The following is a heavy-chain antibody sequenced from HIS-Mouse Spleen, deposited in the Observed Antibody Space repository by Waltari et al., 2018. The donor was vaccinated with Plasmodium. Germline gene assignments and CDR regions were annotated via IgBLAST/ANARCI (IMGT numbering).Heavy chain of an antibody. CDR3: ARQLAYYDFWSGYSRGYYFDY. J-gene: IGHJ4*02. V-gene: IGHV4-39*01. D-gene: IGHD3-3*01. Sequence: QLQLQESGPGLVKPSETLSLTCTVSGGSISSSSYYWGWIRQPPGKGLEWIGSIYYSGSTYYNPSLRGRVTISVETSKNQFPLKLSSVTAADTAVYYCARQLAYYDFWSGYSRGYYFDYWGQGTLVTVSS. CDR1: GGSISSSSYY. CDR2: IYYSGST.